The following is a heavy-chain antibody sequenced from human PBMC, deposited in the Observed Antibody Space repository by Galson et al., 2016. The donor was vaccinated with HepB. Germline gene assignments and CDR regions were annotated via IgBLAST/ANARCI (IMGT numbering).Heavy chain of an antibody. D-gene: IGHD2-15*01. CDR3: ARTEFGVVEPTTSIVGY. CDR1: GGSISNNNW. J-gene: IGHJ4*02. CDR2: IYHTGTT. V-gene: IGHV4-4*02. Sequence: SETLSLTCAVSGGSISNNNWWSWVRQPPGKGLEWIGEIYHTGTTNYNPSLQSRVTISVDKSKNQFSLKLVSVTAADTAVYYCARTEFGVVEPTTSIVGYLGQGTLVTVTS.